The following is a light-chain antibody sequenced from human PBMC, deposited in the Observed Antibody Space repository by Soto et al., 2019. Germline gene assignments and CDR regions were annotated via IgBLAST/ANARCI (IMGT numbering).Light chain of an antibody. CDR1: TGAVTSDYY. CDR2: RTT. Sequence: QAVVTQEPSLTVSPGGTVTVTYASSTGAVTSDYYPNWFQQKPGQPPRALIYRTTYKHSWTPARFSGSILGGKPALTLSGVQPEDEADYYCLLYYGDSWVFGTGTKVT. J-gene: IGLJ1*01. V-gene: IGLV7-43*01. CDR3: LLYYGDSWV.